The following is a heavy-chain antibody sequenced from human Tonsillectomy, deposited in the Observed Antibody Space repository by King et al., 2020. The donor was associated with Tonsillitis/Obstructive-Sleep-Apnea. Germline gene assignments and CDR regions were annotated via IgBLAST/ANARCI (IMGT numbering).Heavy chain of an antibody. V-gene: IGHV1-69*10. D-gene: IGHD2-15*01. Sequence: VQLVESGAEVKKPGSSVKVSCKASGGTFSSYAISWVRQAPGQGLEWMGGIIPILGIANYAQKFQGRVTITADKSTSTAYMELSSLRSEDTAVYYCARDGVVVVAADAHFFDYGGQGTLVTVSS. CDR1: GGTFSSYA. CDR3: ARDGVVVVAADAHFFDY. CDR2: IIPILGIA. J-gene: IGHJ4*02.